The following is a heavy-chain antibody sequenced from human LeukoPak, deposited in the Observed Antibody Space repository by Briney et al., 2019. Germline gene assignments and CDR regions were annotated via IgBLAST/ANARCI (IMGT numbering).Heavy chain of an antibody. V-gene: IGHV4-38-2*02. CDR3: AREGSRDFWSGPVYYFDY. CDR2: IYHGGVT. Sequence: SETLSLACTVSGYSISSGHYWGWIRQPPGKGLEWIGSIYHGGVTYYNPSLKSRVTISVDTSKNQFSLRLSSVTAADTAVYYCAREGSRDFWSGPVYYFDYWGQGTLVTVSS. J-gene: IGHJ4*02. CDR1: GYSISSGHY. D-gene: IGHD3-3*01.